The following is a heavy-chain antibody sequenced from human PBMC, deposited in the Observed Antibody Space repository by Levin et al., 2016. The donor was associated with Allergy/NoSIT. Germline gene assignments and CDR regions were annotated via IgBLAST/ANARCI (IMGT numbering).Heavy chain of an antibody. V-gene: IGHV3-72*01. CDR1: GFTFSDHY. CDR2: VRDKANSYTT. Sequence: GGSLRLSCVASGFTFSDHYMDWVRQAPGKGLEWVCRVRDKANSYTTEYAASVKGRFTISRDDSKSSLYLQMNTLKTEDTAVYYCASTFCSGGDCFSQLASWGQGTLVTVSS. J-gene: IGHJ5*02. CDR3: ASTFCSGGDCFSQLAS. D-gene: IGHD2-21*02.